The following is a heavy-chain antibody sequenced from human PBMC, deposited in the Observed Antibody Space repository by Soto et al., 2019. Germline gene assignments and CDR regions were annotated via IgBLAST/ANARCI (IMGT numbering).Heavy chain of an antibody. V-gene: IGHV4-39*01. J-gene: IGHJ6*02. CDR2: IYYSGST. CDR3: ATTGKGPRLRSLWFGEPSHSYYYYYYGMDV. CDR1: GGSISGSSYY. Sequence: SETLSLTCTVSGGSISGSSYYWGWIRQPPGKGLEWIGSIYYSGSTYYNPSLRSRVTISVDTSKNQFSLKLSSVTAADTAVYYCATTGKGPRLRSLWFGEPSHSYYYYYYGMDVWGQGTTVTVSS. D-gene: IGHD3-10*01.